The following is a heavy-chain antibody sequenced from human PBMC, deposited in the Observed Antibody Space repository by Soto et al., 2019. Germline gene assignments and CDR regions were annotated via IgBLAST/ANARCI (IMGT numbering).Heavy chain of an antibody. CDR1: GIIFSSYG. V-gene: IGHV3-23*01. CDR3: AKSTFGVTAVNPLEDY. J-gene: IGHJ4*02. D-gene: IGHD2-21*02. Sequence: EVQLLESGGGLVQPGGSLRLSCSGIIFSSYGMSWVRQAPGKGLEWVSAISSSGGTTYYAASVKGRFTISRDNSKNTLSLQMNSLRAEDTAVYYCAKSTFGVTAVNPLEDYWGQGTLVTVSS. CDR2: ISSSGGTT.